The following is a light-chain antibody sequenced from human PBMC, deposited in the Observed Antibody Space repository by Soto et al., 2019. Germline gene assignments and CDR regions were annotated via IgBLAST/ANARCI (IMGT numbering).Light chain of an antibody. J-gene: IGLJ2*01. V-gene: IGLV2-8*01. Sequence: QSALTQPPSASGSPGQSVTISCTGTSSDVGGYDYVSWHQHHPGKAPELMIYEVSKRPSGVPDRFSGSKSGNTASLTVSRLQAEDEADYYCSSYAGNNNVVFGGGTQLTVL. CDR3: SSYAGNNNVV. CDR1: SSDVGGYDY. CDR2: EVS.